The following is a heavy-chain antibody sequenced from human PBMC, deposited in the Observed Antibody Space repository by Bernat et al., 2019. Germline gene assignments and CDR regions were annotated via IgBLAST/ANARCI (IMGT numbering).Heavy chain of an antibody. CDR1: GGSFSGYY. D-gene: IGHD3-3*01. V-gene: IGHV4-34*01. CDR3: ARVRFLEWLLYRYYFDY. CDR2: INHSGST. J-gene: IGHJ4*02. Sequence: QVQLQQWGAGLLKPSETLSLTCAVYGGSFSGYYWSWIRQPPGKGLEWIGEINHSGSTNYNPSLKSRVTISVDTSKNQFSLKLSSVTAADTAVYYCARVRFLEWLLYRYYFDYWGRGTLVTVSS.